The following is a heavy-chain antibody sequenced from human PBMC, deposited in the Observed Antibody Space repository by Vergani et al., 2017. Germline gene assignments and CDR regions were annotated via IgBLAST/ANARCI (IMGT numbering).Heavy chain of an antibody. CDR1: GGSISSYY. Sequence: QVQLQESGPGLVKPSETLSLTCTVSGGSISSYYWSWIRQPPGKGLEWIGYIYYSGNTNYNPSLKSRVTISVDTSKNQFSLKLSSVTAADTAVYYCARVSGSYPYYFDYWGQGTLVTVSS. V-gene: IGHV4-59*01. D-gene: IGHD1-26*01. CDR2: IYYSGNT. CDR3: ARVSGSYPYYFDY. J-gene: IGHJ4*02.